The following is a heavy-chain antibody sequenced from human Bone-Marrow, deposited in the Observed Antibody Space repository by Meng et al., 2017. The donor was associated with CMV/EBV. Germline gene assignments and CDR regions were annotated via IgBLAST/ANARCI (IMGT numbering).Heavy chain of an antibody. CDR3: TVRFDY. CDR1: GLTFSSYA. D-gene: IGHD3-22*01. Sequence: GESLKISCAASGLTFSSYAMYWVRQAPGKGPEWVAVISYDGSNINYADSVKGRFTISRDNSKNTLFLQMNRLRAEDTAVYYCTVRFDYWGQGTLVTVSS. J-gene: IGHJ4*02. CDR2: ISYDGSNI. V-gene: IGHV3-30-3*01.